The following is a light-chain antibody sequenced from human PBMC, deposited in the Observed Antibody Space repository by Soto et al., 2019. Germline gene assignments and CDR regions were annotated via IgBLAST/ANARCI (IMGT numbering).Light chain of an antibody. V-gene: IGKV1-39*01. CDR3: QQSYGTPLT. Sequence: DLEMTQSPSSLSAFVGDRVTITCRASQSISNYLNWYPHKPGKVPKLLIYAASSLQSGVQTRFSGSGSGTDFTLTINSLQPEDFATYYCQQSYGTPLTFGGGTKIEIK. CDR2: AAS. J-gene: IGKJ4*01. CDR1: QSISNY.